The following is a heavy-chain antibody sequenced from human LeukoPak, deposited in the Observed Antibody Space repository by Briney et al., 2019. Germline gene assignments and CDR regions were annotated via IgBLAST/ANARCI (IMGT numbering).Heavy chain of an antibody. J-gene: IGHJ4*02. D-gene: IGHD5-18*01. V-gene: IGHV3-11*06. CDR2: ISGSTTYT. CDR1: GFSFSDYY. CDR3: ASSLGYHYDY. Sequence: GGSLRLSCAASGFSFSDYYTSWIRQAPGKGLEWVSYISGSTTYTNYADSVKGRFTISRDNAKNSLYLQMNSLRAEDTAVYYCASSLGYHYDYWGQGTLVTVSS.